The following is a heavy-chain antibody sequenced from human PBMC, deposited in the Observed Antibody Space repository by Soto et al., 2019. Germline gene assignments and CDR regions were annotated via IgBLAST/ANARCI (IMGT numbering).Heavy chain of an antibody. CDR1: GYTFTIYG. CDR2: ISAYNGNT. Sequence: ASVKVSCKASGYTFTIYGIIWVRQAPGQGLEWMGWISAYNGNTNYAQKLQGRVTMTTDTSTSTAYMELRSLRSDDTAVYYCATFGPYSSSWLNWFDPWGQGTLVTVS. D-gene: IGHD6-13*01. CDR3: ATFGPYSSSWLNWFDP. J-gene: IGHJ5*02. V-gene: IGHV1-18*01.